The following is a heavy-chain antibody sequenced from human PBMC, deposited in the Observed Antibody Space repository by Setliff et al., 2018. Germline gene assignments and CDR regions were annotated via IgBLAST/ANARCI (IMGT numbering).Heavy chain of an antibody. CDR3: ASLPYYDSSGYSLSYY. J-gene: IGHJ4*02. CDR2: IYYSGST. CDR1: GGSISSSSYY. Sequence: PSETLSLTCTASGGSISSSSYYWGWIRQPPGKGLEWIGSIYYSGSTYYNPSLKSRVTISVDTSKNQFSLKLSSVTAADTAVYYCASLPYYDSSGYSLSYYWGQGTLVTVSS. V-gene: IGHV4-39*01. D-gene: IGHD3-22*01.